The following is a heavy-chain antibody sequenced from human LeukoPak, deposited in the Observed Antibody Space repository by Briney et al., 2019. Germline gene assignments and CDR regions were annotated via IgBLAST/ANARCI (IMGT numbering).Heavy chain of an antibody. D-gene: IGHD2-15*01. J-gene: IGHJ4*02. V-gene: IGHV3-74*01. CDR3: ARESSDIADSSLDY. Sequence: GGSLRLSCAASGFTFSSYWMHWVRHAPGKGLVWVSRINSDGSSTSYADSVKGRFTISRDNAKNTLYLQMNSLRAEDTAVYYCARESSDIADSSLDYWGQGTLVTVSS. CDR2: INSDGSST. CDR1: GFTFSSYW.